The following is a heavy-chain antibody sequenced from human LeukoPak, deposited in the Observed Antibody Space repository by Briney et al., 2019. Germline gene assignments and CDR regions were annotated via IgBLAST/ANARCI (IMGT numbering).Heavy chain of an antibody. J-gene: IGHJ4*02. V-gene: IGHV3-9*01. Sequence: GGSLRLSCAASGSTFDDYAMHWVPQAPGKALKGVSGTSWDSGSIGYANSVKGRFTISRDNAKNSLYLQMNSLRAEDTALYYCAKGIAARPYYFDYWGQGTLVTVSS. CDR3: AKGIAARPYYFDY. CDR2: TSWDSGSI. CDR1: GSTFDDYA. D-gene: IGHD6-6*01.